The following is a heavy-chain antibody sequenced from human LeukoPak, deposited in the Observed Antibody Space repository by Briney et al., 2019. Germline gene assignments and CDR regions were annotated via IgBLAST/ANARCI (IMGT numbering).Heavy chain of an antibody. Sequence: GGSLRLSCAASGFTFSRFAMSWVRQAPGKGLEWVSAISGSGGSTYYADSVKGRFTISRDNSKNTLYLQMNSLRAEDTAVYYCAKETRGSGSFEIDYWGQGTLVTVS. D-gene: IGHD3-10*01. V-gene: IGHV3-23*01. J-gene: IGHJ4*02. CDR3: AKETRGSGSFEIDY. CDR1: GFTFSRFA. CDR2: ISGSGGST.